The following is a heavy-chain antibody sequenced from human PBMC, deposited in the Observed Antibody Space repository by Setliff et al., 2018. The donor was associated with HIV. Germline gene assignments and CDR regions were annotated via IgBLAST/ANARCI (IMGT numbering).Heavy chain of an antibody. V-gene: IGHV1-2*02. CDR1: GYTLTGYY. CDR2: INPHSGNT. J-gene: IGHJ4*02. CDR3: ARDSAIAAGVFFDY. D-gene: IGHD6-13*01. Sequence: ASVKVSCKASGYTLTGYYMHWVRLAPGLGLEWMGWINPHSGNTDFAQRFQGRITMTRDTSINTVYMDLSRLTSDDTAVYFCARDSAIAAGVFFDYWGQGTLVTVSS.